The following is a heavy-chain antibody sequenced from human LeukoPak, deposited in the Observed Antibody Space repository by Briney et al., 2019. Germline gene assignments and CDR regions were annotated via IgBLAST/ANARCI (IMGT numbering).Heavy chain of an antibody. V-gene: IGHV1-8*01. CDR2: MNPNSGNT. J-gene: IGHJ6*02. D-gene: IGHD6-19*01. Sequence: ASVKVSCKASGYTFTSYDINWVRQAPGQGLEWMGWMNPNSGNTGYAQKFQGRVTMTRNTSISTAYMELSSLRSEDTAVYYCARWGWSERGYYYGMDVWGQGTTVTVSS. CDR1: GYTFTSYD. CDR3: ARWGWSERGYYYGMDV.